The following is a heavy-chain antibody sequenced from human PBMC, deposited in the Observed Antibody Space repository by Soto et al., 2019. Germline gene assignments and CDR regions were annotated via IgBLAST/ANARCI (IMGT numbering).Heavy chain of an antibody. CDR1: GFTFSSYA. D-gene: IGHD2-2*01. V-gene: IGHV3-23*01. Sequence: GGSLRLSCAASGFTFSSYAMSWVRQAPGMGLEWVSAISGSGGRKYYGDTAKGRFTISRDNSNNTLDLQMNSLRAEDTAVYYCATTVVVVTAAMPPVRYFDYWGQGTLVTVSS. J-gene: IGHJ4*02. CDR3: ATTVVVVTAAMPPVRYFDY. CDR2: ISGSGGRK.